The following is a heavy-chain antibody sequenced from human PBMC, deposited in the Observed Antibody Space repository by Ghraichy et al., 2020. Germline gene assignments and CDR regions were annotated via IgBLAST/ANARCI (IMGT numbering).Heavy chain of an antibody. CDR1: GYPFTGSF. CDR2: INPNSGGS. J-gene: IGHJ4*02. Sequence: ASVKVSCKASGYPFTGSFLHWMRQAPGQGLEWMGWINPNSGGSNFAQKFRGRVTTTRDTSISTAYMELSRLRSDDTGVYYCARDYCAGAGCYFDFWGQGTLVPVAS. V-gene: IGHV1-2*02. CDR3: ARDYCAGAGCYFDF. D-gene: IGHD2-21*01.